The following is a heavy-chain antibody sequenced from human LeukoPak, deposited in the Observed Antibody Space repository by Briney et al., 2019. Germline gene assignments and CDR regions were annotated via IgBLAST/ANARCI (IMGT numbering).Heavy chain of an antibody. D-gene: IGHD6-19*01. V-gene: IGHV1-2*02. J-gene: IGHJ5*02. CDR3: ARDESVAGTQFDP. CDR2: INPNSGGT. Sequence: AASVKVSCKASGYTFTGYYMHWVRQAPGQGLEWMGWINPNSGGTNYAQKFRGRVTMTRDTSISTAYMELSRLRSDDTAVYYCARDESVAGTQFDPWGQGTLVTVSS. CDR1: GYTFTGYY.